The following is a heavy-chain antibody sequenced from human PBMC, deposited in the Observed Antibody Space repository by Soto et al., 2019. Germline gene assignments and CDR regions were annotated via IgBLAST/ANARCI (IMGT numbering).Heavy chain of an antibody. Sequence: VQLVESGGGEVQPGRSLRLSCAASGFKYTAFALHLVRQAPGKGLEWVAIISYDGSDKYYADSVKGRFVISRDNPKNTLYMEMNSLRPEDTAVYFCARRAWDSYYAIDVWGQGTTVTVFS. CDR2: ISYDGSDK. CDR1: GFKYTAFA. D-gene: IGHD3-22*01. J-gene: IGHJ6*02. V-gene: IGHV3-30*09. CDR3: ARRAWDSYYAIDV.